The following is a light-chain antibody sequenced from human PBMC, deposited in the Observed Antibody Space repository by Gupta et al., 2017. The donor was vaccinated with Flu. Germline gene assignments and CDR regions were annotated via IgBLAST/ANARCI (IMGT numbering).Light chain of an antibody. J-gene: IGLJ2*01. Sequence: TVSIPCSGGSSSIGSATVDWYQQVPGLAPRLLICANNQRPAGVPGRFSGSKSGTSASLNIRGLQPEDEGDDYWGKWIDALGGPVFGGGTKLVVL. V-gene: IGLV1-44*01. CDR2: ANN. CDR1: SSSIGSAT. CDR3: GKWIDALGGPV.